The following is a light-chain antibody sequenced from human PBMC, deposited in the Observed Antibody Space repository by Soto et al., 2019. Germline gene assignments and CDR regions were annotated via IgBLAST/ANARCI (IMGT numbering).Light chain of an antibody. CDR1: QTVSTNY. CDR2: GAF. CDR3: QQYAGSPWT. J-gene: IGKJ1*01. V-gene: IGKV3-20*01. Sequence: ELVLTQSPGSLSLSPGERVTLSCRASQTVSTNYLAWYQHKPGRAPRLLIYGAFSRATGIADRFSGSGSGTDFTLTISRLEPEDFAVYYCQQYAGSPWTFGQGTKVDI.